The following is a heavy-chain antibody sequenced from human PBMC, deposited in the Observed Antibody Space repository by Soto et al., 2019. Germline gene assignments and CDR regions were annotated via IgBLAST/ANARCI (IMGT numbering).Heavy chain of an antibody. V-gene: IGHV3-33*01. D-gene: IGHD1-1*01. CDR2: IWYDGSNK. CDR1: GFTFSSYG. J-gene: IGHJ6*02. Sequence: PGGSLRLSCAASGFTFSSYGMHWVRQAPGKGLEWVAVIWYDGSNKYYADSVKGRFTISRDNSKNTLYLQMNSLRAEDTAVYYCARGAPVNWNYLYYGMDVWGQGTTVTVSS. CDR3: ARGAPVNWNYLYYGMDV.